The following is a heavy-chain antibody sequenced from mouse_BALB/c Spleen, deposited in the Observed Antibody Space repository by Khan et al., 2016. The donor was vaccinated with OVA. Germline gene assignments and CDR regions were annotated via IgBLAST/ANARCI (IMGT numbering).Heavy chain of an antibody. CDR2: INPYNDGT. V-gene: IGHV1S136*01. Sequence: VQLQQSGPELVKPGASVKMSCKASGYTYTSYVMHWVKQKPGQGLEWIGYINPYNDGTKYDEKFKGKATLLSDKSSSTAYMELSSLTSEYFAVYYCARWGITTGFAYWGQGTLVTVAA. CDR3: ARWGITTGFAY. CDR1: GYTYTSYV. D-gene: IGHD2-4*01. J-gene: IGHJ3*01.